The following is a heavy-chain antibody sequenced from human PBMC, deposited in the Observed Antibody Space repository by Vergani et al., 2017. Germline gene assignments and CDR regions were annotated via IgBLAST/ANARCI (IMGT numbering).Heavy chain of an antibody. J-gene: IGHJ4*01. CDR1: GFRVTTYY. D-gene: IGHD2-15*01. V-gene: IGHV3-66*02. CDR2: IKSDGRT. Sequence: VELLESGGGLAQPGGSLRVSCSASGFRVTTYYMSWVRQATGKGLEWVSVIKSDGRTSNAESVRGRFTISSDTSRNAVYLQMNILRVEDTGVYYCTRSECSGTTCYGHYFDLWGRGILVTVSS. CDR3: TRSECSGTTCYGHYFDL.